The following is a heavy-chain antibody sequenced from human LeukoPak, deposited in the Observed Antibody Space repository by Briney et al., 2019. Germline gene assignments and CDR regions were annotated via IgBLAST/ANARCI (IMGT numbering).Heavy chain of an antibody. CDR2: IYTSGST. CDR3: ARDSKAGGAFDI. V-gene: IGHV4-61*02. J-gene: IGHJ3*02. D-gene: IGHD2-2*01. Sequence: SQTLSLTCTVSGGSISSGSYYWSWIRQPAGKGLEWIGRIYTSGSTNYNPSLKSRVTISVDTSKNQFSLKLSSVTAADTAVYYCARDSKAGGAFDIWGQGTMVTVSS. CDR1: GGSISSGSYY.